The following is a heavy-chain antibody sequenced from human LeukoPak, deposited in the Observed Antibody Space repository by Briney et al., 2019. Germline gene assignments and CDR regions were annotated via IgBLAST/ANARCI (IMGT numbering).Heavy chain of an antibody. J-gene: IGHJ4*02. V-gene: IGHV3-33*06. CDR1: GFTFSSYG. Sequence: GESLKISCAASGFTFSSYGMHWVRQAPGKGLEWVAVIWYDGSNKYYADSVKGRFTISRDNSKNTLYLQMNSLRAEDTAVYYCAKDHNYYDSSGYYYGDHLDYWGRGTLVTVS. CDR3: AKDHNYYDSSGYYYGDHLDY. D-gene: IGHD3-22*01. CDR2: IWYDGSNK.